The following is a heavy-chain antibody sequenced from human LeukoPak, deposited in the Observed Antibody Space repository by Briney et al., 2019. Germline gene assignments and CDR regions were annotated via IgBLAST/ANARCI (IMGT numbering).Heavy chain of an antibody. Sequence: SVKVSCRASGGTFSSYAISWVRQAPGQGLEWMGGIIPIFGTANHAQKFQGRVTITADESTSTAYMELSSLRSEDTAVYYCARAHRGYSYGNQPLNYWGQGTLVTVSS. CDR3: ARAHRGYSYGNQPLNY. D-gene: IGHD5-18*01. V-gene: IGHV1-69*13. J-gene: IGHJ4*02. CDR1: GGTFSSYA. CDR2: IIPIFGTA.